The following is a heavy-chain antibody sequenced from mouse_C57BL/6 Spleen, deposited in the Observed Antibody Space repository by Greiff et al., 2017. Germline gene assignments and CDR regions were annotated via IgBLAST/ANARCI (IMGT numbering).Heavy chain of an antibody. CDR2: ISYDGSN. CDR1: GYSITSGYY. Sequence: EVQLQESGPGLVKPSQSLSLTCSVTGYSITSGYYWNWIRQFPGNKLEWMGYISYDGSNNYNPSLKNRISITRDTSKNQFFLKLNSVTTEDTATYYCARNSNYVDWFAYWGQGTLVTVSA. J-gene: IGHJ3*01. CDR3: ARNSNYVDWFAY. D-gene: IGHD2-5*01. V-gene: IGHV3-6*01.